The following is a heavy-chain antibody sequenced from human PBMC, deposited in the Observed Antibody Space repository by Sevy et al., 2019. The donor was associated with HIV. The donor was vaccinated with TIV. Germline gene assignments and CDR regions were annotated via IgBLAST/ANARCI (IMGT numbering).Heavy chain of an antibody. V-gene: IGHV3-11*01. CDR3: ARDHKKLGYCSSTSCPADFDY. CDR1: GFTFRDYF. CDR2: ISGSATTI. J-gene: IGHJ4*02. D-gene: IGHD2-2*01. Sequence: GGSLRLSCAVSGFTFRDYFMTWIRQAPGRGLEWVSYISGSATTIYYADSVKGRFTISRDSANNSLYLQMNSLRAEDTAVYYCARDHKKLGYCSSTSCPADFDYWGQGTLVTVSS.